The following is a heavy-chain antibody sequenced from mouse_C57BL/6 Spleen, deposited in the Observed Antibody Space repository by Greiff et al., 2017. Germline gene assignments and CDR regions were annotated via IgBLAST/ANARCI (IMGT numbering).Heavy chain of an antibody. J-gene: IGHJ4*01. CDR1: GFTFSSYA. V-gene: IGHV5-4*01. CDR2: ISDGGSYT. D-gene: IGHD1-1*01. Sequence: EVTLVESGGGLVKPGGSLKLSCAASGFTFSSYAMSWVRQTPETRLEWVATISDGGSYTYYPDNVKGRFTISRDNAKNNLYLQMSHLKSEDTAMYYCARDYYGSSYDYYARDYWGQGTSVTVSS. CDR3: ARDYYGSSYDYYARDY.